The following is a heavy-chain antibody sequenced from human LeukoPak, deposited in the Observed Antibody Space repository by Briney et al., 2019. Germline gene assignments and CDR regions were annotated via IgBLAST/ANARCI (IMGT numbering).Heavy chain of an antibody. D-gene: IGHD3-22*01. CDR1: GDSIGSYY. CDR3: ARDKRYYDSSGYYYVFAMDV. CDR2: IYYSRTT. J-gene: IGHJ6*02. V-gene: IGHV4-59*01. Sequence: SETLSLTCNVSGDSIGSYYWGWIRQPPGKGLEWIGYIYYSRTTNYNPSLKSRVTISVDTSKNQFSLKLSSVTAADTAVYYCARDKRYYDSSGYYYVFAMDVWGQGTTVTVSS.